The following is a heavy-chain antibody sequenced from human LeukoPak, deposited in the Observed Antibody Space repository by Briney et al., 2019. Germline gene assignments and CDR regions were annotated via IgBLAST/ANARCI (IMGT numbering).Heavy chain of an antibody. CDR2: IFGSGGSA. V-gene: IGHV3-23*01. D-gene: IGHD6-19*01. CDR1: GFTFNTYA. CDR3: GKTTIGYSSGRYPGWPVDY. Sequence: GGSLRLSCAASGFTFNTYAMYWVRQAPGKGLEWVSGIFGSGGSAHYADSVKGRFTISRDNSKNTVYLQMDSLRVEDTAVYYCGKTTIGYSSGRYPGWPVDYWGQGTLVTVSS. J-gene: IGHJ4*02.